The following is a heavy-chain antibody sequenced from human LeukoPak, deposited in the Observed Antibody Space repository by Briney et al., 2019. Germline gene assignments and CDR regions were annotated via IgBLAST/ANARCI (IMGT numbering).Heavy chain of an antibody. CDR1: GCTFSSYS. V-gene: IGHV3-48*01. CDR2: ISSSGSTI. D-gene: IGHD3-3*01. J-gene: IGHJ6*03. Sequence: PGESLTLSCAASGCTFSSYSMNWVRQAPGKGLEWVSYISSSGSTIYYADSMKGGFTISRDNAKNSLYLQMNSLRAEDTAVYYCAREEIPFLGYYDFWSGYYSNMDVWGKGTTVTVSS. CDR3: AREEIPFLGYYDFWSGYYSNMDV.